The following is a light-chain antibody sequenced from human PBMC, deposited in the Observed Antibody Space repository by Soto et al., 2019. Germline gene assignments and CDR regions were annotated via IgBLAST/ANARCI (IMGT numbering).Light chain of an antibody. CDR3: QHYNSYWWT. CDR1: QSISSW. V-gene: IGKV1-5*03. J-gene: IGKJ1*01. CDR2: KAS. Sequence: DIQMTQSPSTLSASVGDRVTITCRASQSISSWLAWYQQKPGKAPKLLIYKASSLESGVPSRFSGSGSGTEFTLTISSLQPDDFATYYCQHYNSYWWTFGQGTKVEIK.